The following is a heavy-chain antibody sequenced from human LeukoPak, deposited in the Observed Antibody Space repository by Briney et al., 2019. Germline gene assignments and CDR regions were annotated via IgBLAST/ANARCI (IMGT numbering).Heavy chain of an antibody. CDR2: IIPISGTA. CDR1: GGIFSSYA. D-gene: IGHD5-24*01. Sequence: SVKVSCKACGGIFSSYAKSWVRQAPGQALEWMGGIIPISGTANYAQKLQSRVTITTDESTSTAYMELSSLRSEDTAVYYCARETEMATMQYYFDYWGQGTLVTVSS. CDR3: ARETEMATMQYYFDY. V-gene: IGHV1-69*05. J-gene: IGHJ4*02.